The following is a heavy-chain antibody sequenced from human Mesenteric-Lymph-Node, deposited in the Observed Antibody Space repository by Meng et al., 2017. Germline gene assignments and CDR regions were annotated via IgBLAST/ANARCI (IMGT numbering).Heavy chain of an antibody. Sequence: VHVVQSGAEGKKPWGPVKLSCKASGYTVTRYNMHWVWKGPGQGQELMGIINPSGGSTSYEQKFQGRVTMTRDTSTSTVYMELSSLRSEDTAVYYCAREDERGEQQLVGDYWGQGTLVTVSS. CDR2: INPSGGST. CDR3: AREDERGEQQLVGDY. D-gene: IGHD6-13*01. CDR1: GYTVTRYN. V-gene: IGHV1-46*01. J-gene: IGHJ4*02.